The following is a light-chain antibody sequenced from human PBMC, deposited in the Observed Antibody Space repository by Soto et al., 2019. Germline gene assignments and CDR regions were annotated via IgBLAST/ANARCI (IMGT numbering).Light chain of an antibody. V-gene: IGKV3-15*01. CDR1: QSVSSN. J-gene: IGKJ2*01. CDR3: QQYNNWPGGT. Sequence: EIAMTQSPATLSVSPGERATLSCRASQSVSSNLAWYQQKPGQAPRLLIYGASTRATGIPARFSGSGSGTEFTLTISSLQSEDFAVYYCQQYNNWPGGTFGQGTKLEIK. CDR2: GAS.